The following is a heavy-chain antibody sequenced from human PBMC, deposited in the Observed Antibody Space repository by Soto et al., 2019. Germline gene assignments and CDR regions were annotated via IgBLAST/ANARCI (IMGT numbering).Heavy chain of an antibody. CDR3: ARHDSGGSYYYYYYMDV. D-gene: IGHD2-15*01. Sequence: SETLSLTCTVSGGSISSYYWSWILQPPWKGLEWIGYIYYSGSTNYNPSLKSRVTISVDTSKNQFSLKLSSVTAADTAVYYCARHDSGGSYYYYYYMDVWGKGTTVTVSS. V-gene: IGHV4-59*08. CDR1: GGSISSYY. CDR2: IYYSGST. J-gene: IGHJ6*03.